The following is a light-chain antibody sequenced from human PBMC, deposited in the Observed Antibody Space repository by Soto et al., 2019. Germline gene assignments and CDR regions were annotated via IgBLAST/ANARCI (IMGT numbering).Light chain of an antibody. Sequence: EIVLTQSPATLSLSPGERATLSCGASQSVSSSYLAWYQQKPGLAPRLLIYDASSRATGIPDRFSGSGSGTDFTLTISRLDTEDFAVYYCQQYGSSPITFGQGTRLEIK. CDR1: QSVSSSY. V-gene: IGKV3D-20*01. CDR3: QQYGSSPIT. J-gene: IGKJ5*01. CDR2: DAS.